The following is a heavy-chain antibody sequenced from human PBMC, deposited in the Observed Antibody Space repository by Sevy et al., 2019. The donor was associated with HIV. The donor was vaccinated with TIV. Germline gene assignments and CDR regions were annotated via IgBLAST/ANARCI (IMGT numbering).Heavy chain of an antibody. D-gene: IGHD2-15*01. V-gene: IGHV4-39*01. CDR1: AGCMNSDNYY. CDR2: FYYSGDT. CDR3: VRHPKGWFYFDF. Sequence: SETLSLTCTVSAGCMNSDNYYWGWIRQPPGKGPEWIGTFYYSGDTYFDPSLQDRVTISADTSKQQFSLILNSVTVADTAIYFCVRHPKGWFYFDFWGQGTLVTVSS. J-gene: IGHJ4*02.